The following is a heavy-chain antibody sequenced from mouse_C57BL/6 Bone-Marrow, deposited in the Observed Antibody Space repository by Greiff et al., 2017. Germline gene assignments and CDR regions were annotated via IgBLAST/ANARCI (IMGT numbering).Heavy chain of an antibody. CDR2: IYPGDGDT. D-gene: IGHD1-2*01. V-gene: IGHV1-82*01. J-gene: IGHJ4*01. CDR3: ARSGYYGRMDY. CDR1: GYAFSSSW. Sequence: QVQLKQSGPELVKPGASVKISCKASGYAFSSSWMNWVKQRPGKGLEWIGRIYPGDGDTNYNGKFKGKATLTADKSSSTAYMQLSSLTSEDSAVYFCARSGYYGRMDYWGQGTSVTVSS.